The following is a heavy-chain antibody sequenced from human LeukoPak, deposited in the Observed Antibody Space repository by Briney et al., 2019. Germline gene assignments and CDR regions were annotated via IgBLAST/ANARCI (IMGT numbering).Heavy chain of an antibody. D-gene: IGHD3-10*01. CDR3: ATAWFGEANLDY. Sequence: EASVKVSCKVSGYTLTELSMHWVRQAPGKGLEWMGGFDPEDGETIYAQKFQGRVTMTEDTSTDTAYMELSSLRSEDTAVYYCATAWFGEANLDYWGQGTLVTVSS. V-gene: IGHV1-24*01. CDR2: FDPEDGET. CDR1: GYTLTELS. J-gene: IGHJ4*02.